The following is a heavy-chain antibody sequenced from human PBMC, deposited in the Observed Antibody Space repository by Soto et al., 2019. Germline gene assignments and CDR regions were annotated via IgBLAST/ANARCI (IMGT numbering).Heavy chain of an antibody. CDR2: FYPGDSDV. CDR1: GYNFVTSW. J-gene: IGHJ5*01. D-gene: IGHD1-1*01. CDR3: ARQEATGATNYDS. V-gene: IGHV5-51*01. Sequence: GESLKISCKAFGYNFVTSWIAWVRHMPGKGLEWMGSFYPGDSDVKYGPSFQGQVTISADNSINTAHLQWTSLKASDTAIYYCARQEATGATNYDSWGQGTLVTVSS.